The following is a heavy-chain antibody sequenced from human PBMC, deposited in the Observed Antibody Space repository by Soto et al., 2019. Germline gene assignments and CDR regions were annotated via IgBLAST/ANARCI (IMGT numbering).Heavy chain of an antibody. CDR1: GGSISSYY. CDR3: ARSREFDYGMDV. J-gene: IGHJ6*02. V-gene: IGHV4-59*12. Sequence: PSETLSLTCTVSGGSISSYYWSWIRQPPGKGLEWIGYIYYSGSTNYNPSLKSRVTISVDGSKNQFSLKLSSVTAADTAVYYCARSREFDYGMDVWGLGTTVTVSS. CDR2: IYYSGST.